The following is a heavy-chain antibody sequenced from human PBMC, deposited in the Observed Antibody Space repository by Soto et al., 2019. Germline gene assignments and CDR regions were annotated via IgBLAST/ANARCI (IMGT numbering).Heavy chain of an antibody. V-gene: IGHV3-23*01. D-gene: IGHD6-19*01. CDR2: ISGSGGSA. CDR3: VREDSAWDSRGSFDF. J-gene: IGHJ3*01. CDR1: AFTFSNYA. Sequence: GGSLRLSCAASAFTFSNYAMNWVRQAPGKGLEWVSVISGSGGSASYADSVQGRFTISRDNSKNTLYLQMNSLRAEDTAIYYCVREDSAWDSRGSFDFWGRGTMVTVSS.